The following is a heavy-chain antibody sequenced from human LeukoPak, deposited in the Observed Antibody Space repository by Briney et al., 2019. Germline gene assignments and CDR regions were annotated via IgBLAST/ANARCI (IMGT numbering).Heavy chain of an antibody. J-gene: IGHJ4*02. CDR1: GFTFSSSG. Sequence: GGSLRLSLAAPGFTFSSSGWHGFRQPPGKGRVWFSRINSDGSTTNYADSVKGRFIISRDSAKNTLYLQMNSLRAEDTAVYYCTRPESSSSLACDHWGQGTLVTVSS. CDR2: INSDGSTT. D-gene: IGHD2-2*01. CDR3: TRPESSSSLACDH. V-gene: IGHV3-74*01.